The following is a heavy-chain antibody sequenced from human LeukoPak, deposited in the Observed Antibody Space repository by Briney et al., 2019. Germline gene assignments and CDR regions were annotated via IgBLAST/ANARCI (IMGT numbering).Heavy chain of an antibody. CDR3: ARQRGSYSFDY. CDR2: IKQDGSEK. Sequence: GGSLRLSCAASGFTFSSYAMSWVRQAPGKGLEWVANIKQDGSEKYYVDSVKGRFTISRDNAKNSLYLQMNSLRAEDTAVYYCARQRGSYSFDYWGQGTLVTVSS. J-gene: IGHJ4*02. V-gene: IGHV3-7*01. CDR1: GFTFSSYA. D-gene: IGHD1-26*01.